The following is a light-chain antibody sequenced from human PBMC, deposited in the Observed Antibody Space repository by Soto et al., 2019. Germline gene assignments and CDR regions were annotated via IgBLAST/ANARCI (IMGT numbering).Light chain of an antibody. CDR2: RTN. Sequence: QSVLPQPPSASGTPGQRVTISCSGSSSNTGSNYVYWYQQLPGTAPKLLIYRTNQRPSGVPDRFSGSRSGTSASLAISGLRSEDEADYYCAAWDDSLSGWVFGGGTKLTVL. CDR1: SSNTGSNY. J-gene: IGLJ3*02. CDR3: AAWDDSLSGWV. V-gene: IGLV1-47*01.